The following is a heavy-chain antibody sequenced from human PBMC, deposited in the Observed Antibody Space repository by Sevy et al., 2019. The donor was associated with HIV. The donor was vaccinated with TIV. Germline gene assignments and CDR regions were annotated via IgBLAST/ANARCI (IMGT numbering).Heavy chain of an antibody. V-gene: IGHV3-48*03. Sequence: GGSLRLSCAASGFTFSSYEMNWVRQAPGKGLEWLSYISSSGSTIYYADSVKGRFTISRDNAKNSLYLQMNSLRAEDTAVYHCARDPELRGYYYYGMDVWGQGTTVTVSS. D-gene: IGHD1-7*01. CDR3: ARDPELRGYYYYGMDV. CDR2: ISSSGSTI. CDR1: GFTFSSYE. J-gene: IGHJ6*02.